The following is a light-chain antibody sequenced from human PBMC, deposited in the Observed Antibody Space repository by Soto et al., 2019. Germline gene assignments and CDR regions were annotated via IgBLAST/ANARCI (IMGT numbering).Light chain of an antibody. CDR3: QQYGSSPWT. CDR1: QSVSSSY. V-gene: IGKV3-20*01. CDR2: GAS. Sequence: VLTQSPCTLSLSPGQRATLSCRASQSVSSSYLAWYQQKPGQAPRLLIYGASSRATGIPDRFSGSGSGTDFTLTITRLEPEDFAVYYCQQYGSSPWTFGQGTKVDIK. J-gene: IGKJ1*01.